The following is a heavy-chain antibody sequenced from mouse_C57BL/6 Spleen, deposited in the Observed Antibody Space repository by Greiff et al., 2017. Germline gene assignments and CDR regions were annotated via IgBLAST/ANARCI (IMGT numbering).Heavy chain of an antibody. Sequence: VQLQQPGAELVKPGASVKLSCKASGYTFTSYWMHWVKQRPGHGLEWIGMIHPNSGSTNYNEKFKSKATLTVDKSSSTAYVQLSSLTSEDSAVYYCARTRGSSALYAMDYWRQGTSLTVSS. CDR2: IHPNSGST. CDR1: GYTFTSYW. D-gene: IGHD1-1*01. V-gene: IGHV1-64*01. J-gene: IGHJ4*01. CDR3: ARTRGSSALYAMDY.